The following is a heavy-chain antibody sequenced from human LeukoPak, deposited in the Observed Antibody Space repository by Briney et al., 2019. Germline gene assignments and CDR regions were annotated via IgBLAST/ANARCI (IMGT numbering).Heavy chain of an antibody. CDR1: GYTFTGYY. D-gene: IGHD3-22*01. CDR2: INPDTGDT. Sequence: ASMKVSCKASGYTFTGYYIHWVRQAPGEGLEWMGWINPDTGDTHSAQKFQGRVTMTRDTSISTAYMELSRLRSDDTAVYYCATYDSSGYYLDYWGQGTLVTVSS. CDR3: ATYDSSGYYLDY. V-gene: IGHV1-2*02. J-gene: IGHJ4*02.